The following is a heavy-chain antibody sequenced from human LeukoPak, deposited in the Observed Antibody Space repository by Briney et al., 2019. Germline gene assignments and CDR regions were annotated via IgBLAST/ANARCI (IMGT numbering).Heavy chain of an antibody. CDR3: ARVYRDTYGQN. Sequence: ASVKVSFKTSGYTFTSYGISWVRPAPGQGLEWMGWISAYNGNTNYAQKLQGRVTMATDTSTSTAYMEVRSLRSDDTAIYYCARVYRDTYGQNWGQGTLVIVSS. D-gene: IGHD5-18*01. CDR1: GYTFTSYG. J-gene: IGHJ4*02. CDR2: ISAYNGNT. V-gene: IGHV1-18*04.